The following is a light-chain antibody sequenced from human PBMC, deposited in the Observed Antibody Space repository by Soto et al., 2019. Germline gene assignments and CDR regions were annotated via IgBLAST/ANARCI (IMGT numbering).Light chain of an antibody. J-gene: IGLJ1*01. CDR1: SSDVGGYNY. V-gene: IGLV2-14*01. CDR3: SSYRSSSTVYV. Sequence: QSVLTQPGSVSGSPGQSITISCTGTSSDVGGYNYVSWYQQHPGEAPKLLIYDVSNRPSGVSNRFSGSKSGNTASLTISGLQAEDEADYYCSSYRSSSTVYVFGTGTKVTVL. CDR2: DVS.